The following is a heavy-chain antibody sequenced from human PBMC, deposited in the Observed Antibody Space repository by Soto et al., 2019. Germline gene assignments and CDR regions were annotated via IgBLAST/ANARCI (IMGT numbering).Heavy chain of an antibody. Sequence: PGGSLRLSCVASGFTFSSYAMSWVRQAPGKGLEWVSVISSSGGDTYYADSVKGRFTISRDNSKNTLYLQMNNLRAEDSAVYYCAKERLMVVTGIVDYWGQGTRVTVSS. CDR2: ISSSGGDT. CDR3: AKERLMVVTGIVDY. D-gene: IGHD2-21*02. J-gene: IGHJ4*02. V-gene: IGHV3-23*01. CDR1: GFTFSSYA.